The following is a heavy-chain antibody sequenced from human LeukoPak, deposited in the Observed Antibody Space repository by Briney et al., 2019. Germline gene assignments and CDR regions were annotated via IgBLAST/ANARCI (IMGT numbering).Heavy chain of an antibody. J-gene: IGHJ4*02. D-gene: IGHD6-19*01. Sequence: ASVKVSCQALGYTFTDHYFHWLRQAPGQGIEWMGWIHPGRGDTNIAQKFQGRVSLTRDMSISTAYMDLSSLRSDDTAVYYCVRDRGDSSGGYDYWGQGTLVTASS. V-gene: IGHV1-2*02. CDR2: IHPGRGDT. CDR3: VRDRGDSSGGYDY. CDR1: GYTFTDHY.